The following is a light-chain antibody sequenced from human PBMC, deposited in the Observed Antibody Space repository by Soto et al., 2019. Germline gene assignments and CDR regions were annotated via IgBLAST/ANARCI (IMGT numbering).Light chain of an antibody. V-gene: IGKV1-12*01. CDR3: QQTNSFPFT. CDR1: QGISGW. Sequence: DIQMTQSPSSVSASVGDRVTITCRASQGISGWLAWYQQKPGKAPNLLIYGASNLQSGVPSRFSGSGSGTDFTLTISSLQPEDFATYYCQQTNSFPFTFGQGTRLDIK. CDR2: GAS. J-gene: IGKJ2*01.